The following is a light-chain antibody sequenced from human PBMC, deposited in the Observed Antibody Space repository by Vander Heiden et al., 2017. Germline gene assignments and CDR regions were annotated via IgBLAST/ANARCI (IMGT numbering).Light chain of an antibody. V-gene: IGLV1-40*01. CDR2: GNT. Sequence: QSALTQPPSVSGAPGRRIIISCTGRSSNIGAGYGVHWYQQLPGTAPKLLIYGNTNRPSGVPDRFSGSKSGTSASLAITGLQAEDEADYYCQSYDSSRSVVFGGGTKLTVL. CDR1: SSNIGAGYG. J-gene: IGLJ2*01. CDR3: QSYDSSRSVV.